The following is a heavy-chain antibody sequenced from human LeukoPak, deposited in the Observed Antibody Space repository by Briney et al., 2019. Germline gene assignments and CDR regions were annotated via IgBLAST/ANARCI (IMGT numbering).Heavy chain of an antibody. CDR3: GCTIGGLQLADNYD. D-gene: IGHD5-24*01. Sequence: SETLSLTCTVSCGSISSSSLYCGWIRQHPGKGLEWIASIHYSGATYHNPSLKSRVTISIDTSKSQFSLNVSSVTAADTAVYYFGCTIGGLQLADNYDWGQGTLVTVSS. V-gene: IGHV4-39*01. CDR2: IHYSGAT. J-gene: IGHJ4*02. CDR1: CGSISSSSLY.